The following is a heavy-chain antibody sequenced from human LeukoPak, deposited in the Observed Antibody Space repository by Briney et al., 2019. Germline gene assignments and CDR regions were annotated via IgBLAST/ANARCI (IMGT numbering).Heavy chain of an antibody. CDR2: MNPNSGNT. CDR1: GYTFTSYD. D-gene: IGHD3-22*01. V-gene: IGHV1-8*01. CDR3: AREVDYYDSSGYSQTFDY. J-gene: IGHJ4*02. Sequence: ASVKVSCKASGYTFTSYDINWVRQATGQGLEWMGWMNPNSGNTGYAQKFQGRVTITADKSTSTAYMELSSLRSEDTAVYYCAREVDYYDSSGYSQTFDYWGQGTLVTVSS.